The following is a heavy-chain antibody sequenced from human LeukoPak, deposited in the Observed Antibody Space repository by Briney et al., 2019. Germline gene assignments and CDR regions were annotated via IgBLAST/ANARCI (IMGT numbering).Heavy chain of an antibody. Sequence: GGSLRLSCVASGFTFAARALTWVRQAPGKGLEWVSSISSGGSSTYYADSVKGRFTISRDNSKNTLYLQMNSLRAEDTAVYYCAKDDKTEMARNFDYWGQGTLVTVSS. CDR1: GFTFAARA. D-gene: IGHD2-21*02. CDR2: ISSGGSST. J-gene: IGHJ4*02. V-gene: IGHV3-23*01. CDR3: AKDDKTEMARNFDY.